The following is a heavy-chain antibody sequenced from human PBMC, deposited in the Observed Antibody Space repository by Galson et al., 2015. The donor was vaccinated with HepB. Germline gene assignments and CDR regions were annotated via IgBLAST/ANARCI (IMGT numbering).Heavy chain of an antibody. Sequence: SVKVSCKASGGTFSSYAISWVRQAPGQGLEWMGGIIPIFGTANYAQKFQGRVTITADESTSTAYMELSSLRSEDTAVYYCARDPIEQPTNPPRFYYYYGMDVWGQGTTVTVSS. CDR2: IIPIFGTA. CDR1: GGTFSSYA. D-gene: IGHD1-14*01. CDR3: ARDPIEQPTNPPRFYYYYGMDV. J-gene: IGHJ6*02. V-gene: IGHV1-69*13.